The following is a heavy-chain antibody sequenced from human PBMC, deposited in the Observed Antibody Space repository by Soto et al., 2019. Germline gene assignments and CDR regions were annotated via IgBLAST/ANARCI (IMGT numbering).Heavy chain of an antibody. CDR3: ARDILSGEDYYYGMDV. D-gene: IGHD3-10*01. Sequence: GGSLRLSCAASGFTFSSYDMHWVRQATGKGLEWVSAIGTAGDTYYPGSVKGRFTISRENAKNSLYLQMNSLRAEDTAVYYCARDILSGEDYYYGMDVWGQGTTVTVSS. CDR2: IGTAGDT. J-gene: IGHJ6*02. CDR1: GFTFSSYD. V-gene: IGHV3-13*01.